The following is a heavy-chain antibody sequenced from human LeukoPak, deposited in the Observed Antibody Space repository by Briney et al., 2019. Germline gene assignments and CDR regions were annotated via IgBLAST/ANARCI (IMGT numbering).Heavy chain of an antibody. CDR3: AKDEDGDPFDY. D-gene: IGHD4-17*01. J-gene: IGHJ4*02. CDR2: ISGSGGST. Sequence: GGSLRLSCAASGSTFSSYAMSWVRQAPGKGLEWVSAISGSGGSTYYADSVKGRSTISGDNSKNTLYLQMNSLRAEDTAVYYCAKDEDGDPFDYWGQGTLVTVSS. CDR1: GSTFSSYA. V-gene: IGHV3-23*01.